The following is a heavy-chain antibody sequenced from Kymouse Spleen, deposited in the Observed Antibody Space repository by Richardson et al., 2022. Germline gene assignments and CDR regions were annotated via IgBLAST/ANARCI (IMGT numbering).Heavy chain of an antibody. CDR2: ISSSSSYI. CDR3: ARDWSITGTGAYFDY. D-gene: IGHD1-7*01. CDR1: GFTFSSYS. Sequence: EVQLVESGGGLVKPGGSLRLSCAASGFTFSSYSMNWVRQAPGKGLEWVSSISSSSSYIYYADSVKGRFTISRDNAKNSLYLQMNSLRAEDTAVYYCARDWSITGTGAYFDYWGQGTLVTVSS. J-gene: IGHJ4*02. V-gene: IGHV3-21*03.